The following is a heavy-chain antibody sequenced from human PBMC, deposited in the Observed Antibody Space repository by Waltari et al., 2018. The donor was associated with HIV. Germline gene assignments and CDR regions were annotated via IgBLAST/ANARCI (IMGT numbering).Heavy chain of an antibody. Sequence: DVQLEESGGSLVQTGGFLRLSFSASGLPFLTFGFNRFRQAPRKGLEWVSYISTSSRPIFYADSVKGRFTISRDDAKNSLYLEMNSLRADDTAVYYCARESYYYDSSGYPLAYWGQGILVTVSS. V-gene: IGHV3-48*04. D-gene: IGHD3-22*01. J-gene: IGHJ4*02. CDR3: ARESYYYDSSGYPLAY. CDR1: GLPFLTFG. CDR2: ISTSSRPI.